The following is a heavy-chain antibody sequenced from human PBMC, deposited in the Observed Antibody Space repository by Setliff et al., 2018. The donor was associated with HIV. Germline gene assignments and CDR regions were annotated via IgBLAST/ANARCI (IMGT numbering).Heavy chain of an antibody. CDR2: TSPNSGNT. V-gene: IGHV1-8*01. CDR1: TNTFATYD. CDR3: ARWGAPITGTLSIYFYYYYGMDV. Sequence: GASVKVSCKTSTNTFATYDINWVRQATGQGLEWLGWTSPNSGNTGYAQKFQGRVTMTRNTSISTAYMELSSLRSEDTAVYYCARWGAPITGTLSIYFYYYYGMDVWGQGTTVTVSS. J-gene: IGHJ6*02. D-gene: IGHD1-7*01.